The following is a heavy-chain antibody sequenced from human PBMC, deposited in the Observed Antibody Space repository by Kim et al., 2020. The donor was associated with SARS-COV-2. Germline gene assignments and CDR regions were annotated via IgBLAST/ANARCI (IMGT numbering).Heavy chain of an antibody. V-gene: IGHV4-59*09. Sequence: PSLKRRVTISVDTAKNQFSLKLRSVTAADTAVYYCARGPYGGGPAEYFQYWGQGTLVTVSP. CDR3: ARGPYGGGPAEYFQY. J-gene: IGHJ1*01. D-gene: IGHD4-17*01.